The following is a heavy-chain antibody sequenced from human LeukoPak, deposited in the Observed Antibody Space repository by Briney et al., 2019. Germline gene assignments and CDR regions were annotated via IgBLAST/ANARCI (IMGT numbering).Heavy chain of an antibody. Sequence: SETLSLTCTVSGGSISLIGYYWGWIRQPPGEGLEWIGTIYYSGSTYYNPSLKSRVTISVDTSKNQFSLKVNSVTAADTAVYFCARHQPTALTTIDYWGQGTLVTVSS. J-gene: IGHJ4*02. CDR3: ARHQPTALTTIDY. V-gene: IGHV4-39*01. CDR1: GGSISLIGYY. CDR2: IYYSGST. D-gene: IGHD4-11*01.